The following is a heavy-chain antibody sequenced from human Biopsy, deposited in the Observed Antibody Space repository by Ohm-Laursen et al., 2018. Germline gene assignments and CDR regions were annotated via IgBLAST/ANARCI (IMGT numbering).Heavy chain of an antibody. CDR3: AREPRIAAVAYFDP. D-gene: IGHD6-13*01. V-gene: IGHV4-4*07. CDR2: IYSSGST. CDR1: GGAISNYY. J-gene: IGHJ5*02. Sequence: LTCTVSGGAISNYYWSWTRQPAGKGLAWIGRIYSSGSTNYNPSLKSRVPMPVDTSKNQFSLILSSMTAADTAVYYCAREPRIAAVAYFDPWGQGTLVTVSS.